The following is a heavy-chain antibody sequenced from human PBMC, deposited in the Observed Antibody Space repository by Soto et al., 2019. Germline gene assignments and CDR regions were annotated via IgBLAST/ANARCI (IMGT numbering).Heavy chain of an antibody. CDR1: GFTFSSFW. V-gene: IGHV3-74*01. D-gene: IGHD6-19*01. CDR3: AKDLHVAATDY. Sequence: EVQLVESGGGLVQPGGSLRLSCAVSGFTFSSFWMHWVRQAPGKGLVWVSRIKGDGSGITYADSVKGRFTISRDNAKNTLYLQMNSLRADDTDVYYCAKDLHVAATDYWGQGTLVTVSS. CDR2: IKGDGSGI. J-gene: IGHJ4*02.